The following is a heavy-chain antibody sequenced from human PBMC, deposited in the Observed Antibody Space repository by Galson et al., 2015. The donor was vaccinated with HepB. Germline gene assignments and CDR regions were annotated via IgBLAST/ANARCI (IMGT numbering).Heavy chain of an antibody. Sequence: SLRLSCAASGFTFSNAWMSWVRQAPGKGLEWVGRIKSKTDGGTTDYAAPVKGRFTISRDDSKNTLYLQMNSLKTEDTAVYYCTTRDITMVRGVIIMGLEIDYWGQGTLVTVSS. J-gene: IGHJ4*02. D-gene: IGHD3-10*01. V-gene: IGHV3-15*01. CDR2: IKSKTDGGTT. CDR1: GFTFSNAW. CDR3: TTRDITMVRGVIIMGLEIDY.